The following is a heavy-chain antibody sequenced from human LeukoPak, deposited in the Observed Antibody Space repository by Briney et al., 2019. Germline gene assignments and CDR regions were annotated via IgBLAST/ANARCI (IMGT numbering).Heavy chain of an antibody. V-gene: IGHV4-39*01. CDR2: IYYSGST. CDR1: GDSITRGNFY. J-gene: IGHJ4*02. CDR3: ARRGGYYDSSDYYYFDH. Sequence: PSETLSLTCTVSGDSITRGNFYWAWIRQPPGKGLEWIARIYYSGSTYYNPSLKSRVTISVDTSKNQFSLRLTSVTAADTAVYYCARRGGYYDSSDYYYFDHWGQGTLVTVSS. D-gene: IGHD3-22*01.